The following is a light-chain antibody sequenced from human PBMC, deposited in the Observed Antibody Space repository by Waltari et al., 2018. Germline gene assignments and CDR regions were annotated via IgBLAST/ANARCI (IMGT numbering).Light chain of an antibody. CDR3: QQGT. Sequence: DIQITQSPSSLSASVGDRVTITCRASQSITRYLNWYQQKPGKAPKLLIYTTSTLQSDIPSRFSGSGSGTDFTLTISSLQPEDFATYYCQQGTFGPGTKVDI. V-gene: IGKV1-39*01. CDR2: TTS. J-gene: IGKJ3*01. CDR1: QSITRY.